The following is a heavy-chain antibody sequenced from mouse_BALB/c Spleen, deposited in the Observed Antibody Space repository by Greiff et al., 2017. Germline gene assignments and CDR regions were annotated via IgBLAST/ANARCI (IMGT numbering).Heavy chain of an antibody. V-gene: IGHV1S81*02. D-gene: IGHD2-4*01. J-gene: IGHJ1*01. CDR1: GYTFTSYW. Sequence: VKLMESGPELVKPGASVKVSCKASGYTFTSYWMHWIKQRPEQGLERIGEINPSNGGTNYNEKFKSKATLTVDKSSSTAYMQLSSLTSEDSAVYYCARTMIGYFDVWGAGTTVTVSS. CDR3: ARTMIGYFDV. CDR2: INPSNGGT.